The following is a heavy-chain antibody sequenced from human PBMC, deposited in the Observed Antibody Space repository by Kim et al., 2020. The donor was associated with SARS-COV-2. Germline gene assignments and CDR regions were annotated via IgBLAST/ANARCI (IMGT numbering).Heavy chain of an antibody. V-gene: IGHV4-34*01. CDR3: ARGKPRNYYDGSGYLVWFDP. J-gene: IGHJ5*02. D-gene: IGHD3-22*01. Sequence: SETLSLTCAVYGESFSGYYWSWIRQPPGQGLEWIGEINHNGRTSYNPSVKSRVTISVDTSKNQFSLKLDSVTAADTATYYCARGKPRNYYDGSGYLVWFDPWGQGTLVIVSS. CDR1: GESFSGYY. CDR2: INHNGRT.